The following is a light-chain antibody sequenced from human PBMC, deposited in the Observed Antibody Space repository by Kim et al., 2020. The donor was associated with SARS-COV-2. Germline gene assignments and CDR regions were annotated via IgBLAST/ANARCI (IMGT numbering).Light chain of an antibody. CDR1: QNINSH. CDR3: KQTYISPFT. Sequence: DIQMTQSPSSLSASVGDRVTITCRTSQNINSHLNWYHQKPGRAPKLLIYAASTLQGGVPSRFSGSGSETDFTLTISSLQPEDFATYFCKQTYISPFTFGAGTKGDIK. J-gene: IGKJ3*01. V-gene: IGKV1-39*01. CDR2: AAS.